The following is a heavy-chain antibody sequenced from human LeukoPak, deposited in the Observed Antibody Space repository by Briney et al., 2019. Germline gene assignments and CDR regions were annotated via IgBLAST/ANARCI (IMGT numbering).Heavy chain of an antibody. CDR3: ARQIASAGTAGFDF. D-gene: IGHD6-13*01. V-gene: IGHV4-4*07. Sequence: PSETLSLTCTVSGGSISSYYWSWIRQPAGKGLEWIGRIYSTGSTNYNPSLKSRVTMSVGTSKNQFSLRLRSVTAADTAVYYCARQIASAGTAGFDFWGQEALVTVSS. CDR1: GGSISSYY. CDR2: IYSTGST. J-gene: IGHJ4*02.